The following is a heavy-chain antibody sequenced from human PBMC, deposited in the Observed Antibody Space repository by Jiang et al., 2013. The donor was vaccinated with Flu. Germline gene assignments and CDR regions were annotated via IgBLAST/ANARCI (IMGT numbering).Heavy chain of an antibody. CDR2: IIPIFGTA. J-gene: IGHJ5*02. Sequence: GAEVKKPGASVKVSCKASGYTFTNYGISWVRQAPGQGLEWMGGIIPIFGTANYAQKFQGRVTITADKSTSTAYMELSSLRSEDTAVYYCARGITGTTDWFDPWGQGTLVTVSS. CDR1: GYTFTNYG. CDR3: ARGITGTTDWFDP. V-gene: IGHV1-69*06. D-gene: IGHD1-14*01.